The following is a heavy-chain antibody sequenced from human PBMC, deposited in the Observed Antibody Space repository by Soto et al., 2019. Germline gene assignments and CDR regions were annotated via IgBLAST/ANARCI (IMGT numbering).Heavy chain of an antibody. CDR1: SESLSGYY. V-gene: IGHV4-34*01. D-gene: IGHD6-6*01. J-gene: IGHJ4*02. Sequence: QVQLQQWGAGLLKPSETLSLTCAVNSESLSGYYWSWIRQSPGKGLEWIGEIDGSGNTNYSPSLRSRVAMSVDTSKNHFSLNLNSVSAADTAAYYCVGARGRLVCFDYWGQGTLVTVSS. CDR3: VGARGRLVCFDY. CDR2: IDGSGNT.